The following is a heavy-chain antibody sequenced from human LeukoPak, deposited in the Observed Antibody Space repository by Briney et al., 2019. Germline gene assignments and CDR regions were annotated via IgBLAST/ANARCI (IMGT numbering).Heavy chain of an antibody. Sequence: SETLSLTCAVYGGSFSGYYWSWIRQPPGKGLEWIGEINHSGSTNYNPSLKSRVTISVDTSKNQFSLKLSSVTAADTAMYYCARDHDSSGYYQSWGQGTLVTVSS. CDR3: ARDHDSSGYYQS. CDR1: GGSFSGYY. CDR2: INHSGST. J-gene: IGHJ4*02. V-gene: IGHV4-34*01. D-gene: IGHD3-22*01.